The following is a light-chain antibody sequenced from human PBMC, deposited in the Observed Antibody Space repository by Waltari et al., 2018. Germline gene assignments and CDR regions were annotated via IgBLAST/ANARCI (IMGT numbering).Light chain of an antibody. J-gene: IGLJ1*01. Sequence: QSVLTQPASVSGSPGQSITLSCTGTSSAVGTSNVLPWYLQDPGKVPKLLIYEDTMRPSGVSNRFSGSKSVNTAFLTVAGLRTEDEGDYYCCSYSRSGTFLFGTGTRVTVL. V-gene: IGLV2-23*01. CDR3: CSYSRSGTFL. CDR1: SSAVGTSNV. CDR2: EDT.